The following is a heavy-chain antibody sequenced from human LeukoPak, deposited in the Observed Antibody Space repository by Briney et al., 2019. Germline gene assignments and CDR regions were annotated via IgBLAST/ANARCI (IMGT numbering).Heavy chain of an antibody. CDR3: ATDYYDRSGYHGAFDI. Sequence: GSSVKVSCKASGGTFSSYAISWVRQAPGQGLEWMGGIIPIFGTANYAQKFQGRVTITTDESMSTAYMELSSLRSEDTAVYYCATDYYDRSGYHGAFDIWGQGTMVTVSS. J-gene: IGHJ3*02. D-gene: IGHD3-22*01. CDR1: GGTFSSYA. V-gene: IGHV1-69*05. CDR2: IIPIFGTA.